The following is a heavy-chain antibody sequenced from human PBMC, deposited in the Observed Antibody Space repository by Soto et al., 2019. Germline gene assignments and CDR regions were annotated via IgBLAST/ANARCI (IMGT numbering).Heavy chain of an antibody. V-gene: IGHV1-18*01. CDR1: GYSFTSHG. J-gene: IGHJ6*03. CDR3: ARMVRGSNIDYYHYRDV. D-gene: IGHD3-10*01. Sequence: QVQLVQSGAEVKKPGASVKVSCKASGYSFTSHGISWVRQAPGQGLEWMAWISASNGDTNYAQKFQGRVTVTTDTSTSTGYMELRSLRSEDTAVYYCARMVRGSNIDYYHYRDVWGKGTMVTVSS. CDR2: ISASNGDT.